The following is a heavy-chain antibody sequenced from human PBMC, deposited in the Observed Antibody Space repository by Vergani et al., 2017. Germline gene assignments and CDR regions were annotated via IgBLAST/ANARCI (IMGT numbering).Heavy chain of an antibody. CDR2: IWYDGSNK. CDR3: ARLDVDTAMVFDAFDI. J-gene: IGHJ3*02. V-gene: IGHV3-33*01. CDR1: GFTFSSYG. D-gene: IGHD5-18*01. Sequence: QVQLVESGGGVVQPGRSLRLSCAASGFTFSSYGMHWVRPAPGKGLEWVAVIWYDGSNKYYADSVKGRFTISRDNSKNTLYLQMNSLRAEDTAVYYCARLDVDTAMVFDAFDIWGQGTMVTVSS.